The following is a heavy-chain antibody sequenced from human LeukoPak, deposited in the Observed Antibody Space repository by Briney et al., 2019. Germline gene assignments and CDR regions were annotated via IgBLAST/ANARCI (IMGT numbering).Heavy chain of an antibody. CDR2: IISDGSRT. CDR3: ARDGSLPDY. CDR1: GFAFSNSW. Sequence: GSLRLSCAASGFAFSNSWMHWVRQSPGKGLVWVSRIISDGSRTSYADSVKGRFTISRDNAKNTLYLQMNSLRAEDSAVYYCARDGSLPDYWGQGTLVTVSS. J-gene: IGHJ4*02. V-gene: IGHV3-74*01.